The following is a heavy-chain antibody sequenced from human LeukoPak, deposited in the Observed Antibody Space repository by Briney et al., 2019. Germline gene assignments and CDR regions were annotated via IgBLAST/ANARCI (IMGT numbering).Heavy chain of an antibody. CDR3: AREVGYSYGS. CDR1: GCSISSYY. Sequence: PSETLSLTCTVSGCSISSYYWSWIRQPPGKGLEWIGYIYYSGSTNYNPSLKSRVTISVDTSKNQFSLKLSSVTAADTAVYYCAREVGYSYGSWGQGTLVTVSS. D-gene: IGHD5-18*01. CDR2: IYYSGST. V-gene: IGHV4-59*01. J-gene: IGHJ4*02.